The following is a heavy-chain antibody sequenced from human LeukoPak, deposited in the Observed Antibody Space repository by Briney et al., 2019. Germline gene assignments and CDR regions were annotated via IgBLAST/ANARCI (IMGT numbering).Heavy chain of an antibody. V-gene: IGHV4-34*01. CDR3: ARGRRVGELSLSTYYYYYGMDV. J-gene: IGHJ6*02. Sequence: TSETLSLTCAVYGGSFSGYYWSWIRQPPGKGLEWIGEINHGGSTNYNPSLKSRVTISVDTSKNQFSLKLSSVTAADTAVYYCARGRRVGELSLSTYYYYYGMDVWGQGTTATVSS. CDR1: GGSFSGYY. CDR2: INHGGST. D-gene: IGHD3-16*02.